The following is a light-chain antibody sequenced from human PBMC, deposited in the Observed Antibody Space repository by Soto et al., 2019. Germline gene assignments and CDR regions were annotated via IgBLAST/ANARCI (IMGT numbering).Light chain of an antibody. CDR2: WAS. V-gene: IGKV4-1*01. CDR3: QQYDSPWT. CDR1: QSVLYSSNNKNY. Sequence: DIVMTQSPDSLAVSLGERATINCKSSQSVLYSSNNKNYLAWYQQEPGQTPKLLIYWASTRESGVPDRFSGRVSGTDVTLTISSLQAEGVAVDCCQQYDSPWTFGQGTKVEIK. J-gene: IGKJ1*01.